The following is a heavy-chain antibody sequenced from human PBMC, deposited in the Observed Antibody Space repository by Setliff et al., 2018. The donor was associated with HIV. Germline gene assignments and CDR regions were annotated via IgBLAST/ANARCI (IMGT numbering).Heavy chain of an antibody. D-gene: IGHD3-9*01. CDR3: ARQRDFDWLLQNYYYMDV. CDR2: MSYSGSA. J-gene: IGHJ6*03. CDR1: GGSISSRDYY. Sequence: PSETLSLTCTVSGGSISSRDYYWGWIRQPPGKGLEWIGSMSYSGSAYYNPSLKSRVTISVDTSKSQFSLRLSSVTAADTAVYYCARQRDFDWLLQNYYYMDVWGKGATVTAP. V-gene: IGHV4-39*01.